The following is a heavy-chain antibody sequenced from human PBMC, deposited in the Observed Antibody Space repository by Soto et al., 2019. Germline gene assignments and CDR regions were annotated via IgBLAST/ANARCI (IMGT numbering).Heavy chain of an antibody. CDR3: ARVFSPNWFDP. J-gene: IGHJ5*02. V-gene: IGHV1-69*13. CDR2: IIPIFGTA. CDR1: GYIFSNYA. Sequence: SVKVSCKASGYIFSNYAISWVRQAPGQGLEWMGGIIPIFGTANYAQKFQGRVTITADESTSTAYMELSSVRSEDTAVYYCARVFSPNWFDPWGQGTLVTVSS. D-gene: IGHD3-3*01.